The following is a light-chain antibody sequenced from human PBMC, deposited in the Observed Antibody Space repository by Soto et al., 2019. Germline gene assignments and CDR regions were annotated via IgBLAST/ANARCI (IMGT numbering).Light chain of an antibody. J-gene: IGKJ2*01. CDR3: QQYNSYRGYT. CDR2: KAS. Sequence: DIQMTQSPSTLSASVGDRLTITCRASQSISSWLAWYQQKPGKAPKLLIYKASSLESGVPSRFSGSGSGTEFTLTISSLQPDDFATYYCQQYNSYRGYTFGQGTKLEIK. CDR1: QSISSW. V-gene: IGKV1-5*03.